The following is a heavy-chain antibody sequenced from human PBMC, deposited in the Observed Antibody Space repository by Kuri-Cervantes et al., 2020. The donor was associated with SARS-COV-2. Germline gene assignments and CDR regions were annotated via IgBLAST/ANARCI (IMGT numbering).Heavy chain of an antibody. Sequence: SETLSLTCTVSGGSISSHYWSWIRQPPGKGLEWIGSIYHSGSTYYNPSLKSRVTISVDTSKNQFSLKLSSVTAADTAVYYCATDYAYQLLYSVYFQHWGQGTLVTVSS. CDR1: GGSISSHY. J-gene: IGHJ1*01. CDR3: ATDYAYQLLYSVYFQH. CDR2: IYHSGST. D-gene: IGHD2-2*02. V-gene: IGHV4-59*04.